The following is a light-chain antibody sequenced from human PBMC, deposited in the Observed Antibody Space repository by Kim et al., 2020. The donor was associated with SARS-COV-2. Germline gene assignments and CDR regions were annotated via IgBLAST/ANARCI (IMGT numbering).Light chain of an antibody. J-gene: IGKJ1*01. CDR3: QKDNRAPWT. V-gene: IGKV1-27*01. Sequence: ASAGDRGTIPCRGRQGISNSCAWYRKQPGTVPMLLIYGASTSQSGVPSRFSGSGSGTDCTPTISRLQPEDAATYYRQKDNRAPWTFGQGTKVEIK. CDR1: QGISNS. CDR2: GAS.